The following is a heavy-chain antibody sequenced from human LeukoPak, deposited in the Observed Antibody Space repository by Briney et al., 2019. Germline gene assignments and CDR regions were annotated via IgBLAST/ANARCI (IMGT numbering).Heavy chain of an antibody. CDR1: GFTFSSYA. J-gene: IGHJ4*02. D-gene: IGHD6-13*01. V-gene: IGHV3-30*04. Sequence: GGSLRLSCAASGFTFSSYAMHWVRQAPGKGLEWGAVISYDGSNKYYADSVKGRFTISRDNSKNTLYLQMNSLRAEDTAVYYCARDQQLAIDYWGQGTLVTVSS. CDR2: ISYDGSNK. CDR3: ARDQQLAIDY.